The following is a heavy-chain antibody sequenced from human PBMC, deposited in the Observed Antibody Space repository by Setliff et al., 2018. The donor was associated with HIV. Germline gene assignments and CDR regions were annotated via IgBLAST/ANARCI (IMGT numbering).Heavy chain of an antibody. CDR3: AHCRYYGDYGNYFDY. CDR1: GFSLSTSGVG. J-gene: IGHJ4*02. V-gene: IGHV2-5*01. Sequence: SGPTLVNSKQNLTLTCTFSGFSLSTSGVGVGWIRQPPGKALEWLALIYWNDDKRYSPSLKSRFTITKYTSKNQVVLTMTNMDPVDTATYYCAHCRYYGDYGNYFDYWGQGTLVTVSS. CDR2: IYWNDDK. D-gene: IGHD4-17*01.